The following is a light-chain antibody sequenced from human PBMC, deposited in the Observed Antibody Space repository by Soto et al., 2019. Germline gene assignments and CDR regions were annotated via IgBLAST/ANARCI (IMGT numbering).Light chain of an antibody. Sequence: EIVLTQSPGTLSLSPGERATLSRRASQSVSSSYLAWYQQKPCQTPRLLIYGASSRATGIPDRFSRSGSGTYFTLNISRLAPEDFAVYYCQQYGSSPLTFGGGTKVEIK. CDR2: GAS. CDR3: QQYGSSPLT. V-gene: IGKV3-20*01. CDR1: QSVSSSY. J-gene: IGKJ4*01.